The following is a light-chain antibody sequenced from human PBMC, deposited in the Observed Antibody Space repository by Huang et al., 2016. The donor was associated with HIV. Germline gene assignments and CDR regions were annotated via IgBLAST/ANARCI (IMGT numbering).Light chain of an antibody. J-gene: IGKJ4*01. CDR1: QSLLQSNGYNY. Sequence: DIVMTQSPLSLPVTPGEPASISCRSSQSLLQSNGYNYLDWYLQKPGQSPQLLIYLGSNRASGVPDRFSGSGSGTAFTLKISRVEAEDVGVYYCMQTLQTPLTFGAGTKVEIK. CDR3: MQTLQTPLT. CDR2: LGS. V-gene: IGKV2-28*01.